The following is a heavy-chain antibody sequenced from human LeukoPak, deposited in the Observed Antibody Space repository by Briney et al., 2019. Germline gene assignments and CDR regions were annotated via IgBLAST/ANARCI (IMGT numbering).Heavy chain of an antibody. J-gene: IGHJ4*02. CDR1: GFTFSSYG. CDR2: ISYDGSNK. CDR3: AKERASAVAD. D-gene: IGHD6-19*01. V-gene: IGHV3-30*18. Sequence: GGSLRLSCAASGFTFSSYGMHWVRQAPGKGLEWVAVISYDGSNKYYADSVKGRFTISRDNSKYTLYLQMNSLRAEDTAVYYCAKERASAVADWGQGTLVTVSS.